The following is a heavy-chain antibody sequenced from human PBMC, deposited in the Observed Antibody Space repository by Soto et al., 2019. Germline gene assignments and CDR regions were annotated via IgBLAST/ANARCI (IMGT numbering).Heavy chain of an antibody. Sequence: QVQLVQSGAEVKKPGASVKVSCKASGYPFIDFYMHWVRQAPGQGLEWLGWINPDSGVTNCAQKFQGWVTMTGDPSLSTAYLELKRLTCDDTAIYYCASGRSTIVDSWCQRTLVTVSS. CDR3: ASGRSTIVDS. V-gene: IGHV1-2*04. J-gene: IGHJ5*01. CDR2: INPDSGVT. D-gene: IGHD2-21*01. CDR1: GYPFIDFY.